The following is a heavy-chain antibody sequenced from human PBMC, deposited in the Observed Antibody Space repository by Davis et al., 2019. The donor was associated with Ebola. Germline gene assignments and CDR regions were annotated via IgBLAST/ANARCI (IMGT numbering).Heavy chain of an antibody. CDR2: IYDSGTT. CDR3: ARSGHSGSYWGADY. J-gene: IGHJ4*02. CDR1: GGFISSYF. V-gene: IGHV4-59*01. Sequence: PSETLSLTCTVSGGFISSYFWNWIRQSPGKGLEWIGYIYDSGTTNYNTSLKSRVTISVDTSKNQFSLKLNSVTAADTAVYYCARSGHSGSYWGADYWGQGTVVTVSS. D-gene: IGHD1-26*01.